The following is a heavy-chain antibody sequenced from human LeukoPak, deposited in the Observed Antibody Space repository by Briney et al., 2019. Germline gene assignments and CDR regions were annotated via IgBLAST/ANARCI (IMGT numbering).Heavy chain of an antibody. J-gene: IGHJ3*01. CDR1: GFSFDDYA. Sequence: PGGSLRLSCAASGFSFDDYAMHWVRKAPGKGLEGVFLISGDAGSTYYADSVRGRFSISRDNSKNSLFLQMNSLRTEDTAFYFCAKVIGYCSSTSCSLFDDAFDVWGQGTMVTVSS. CDR3: AKVIGYCSSTSCSLFDDAFDV. D-gene: IGHD2-2*03. CDR2: ISGDAGST. V-gene: IGHV3-43*02.